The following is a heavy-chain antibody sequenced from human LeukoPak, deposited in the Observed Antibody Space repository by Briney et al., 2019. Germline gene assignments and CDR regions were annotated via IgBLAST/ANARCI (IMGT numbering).Heavy chain of an antibody. CDR3: AKYWLELLHSFDY. J-gene: IGHJ4*02. D-gene: IGHD1-26*01. V-gene: IGHV3-23*01. Sequence: GGSLRLSCAASGFTFRSYAMSWVRQAPGKGLEWVSAISGSGGSTYYADSVKGRFTISRDNSKNTLYLQMNSLRAEDTAVYYCAKYWLELLHSFDYWGQGTLVTVSS. CDR1: GFTFRSYA. CDR2: ISGSGGST.